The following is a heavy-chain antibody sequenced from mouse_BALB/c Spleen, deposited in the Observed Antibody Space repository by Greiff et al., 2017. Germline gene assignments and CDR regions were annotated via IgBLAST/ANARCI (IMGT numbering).Heavy chain of an antibody. D-gene: IGHD2-3*01. V-gene: IGHV1S81*02. CDR1: GYTFTSYW. CDR2: INPSNGRT. Sequence: QVQLQQSGAELVKPGASVKLSCKASGYTFTSYWMHWVKQRPGQGLEWIGEINPSNGRTNYNEKFKSKATLTVDKSSSTAYMQLSSLTSEDSAVYYCARSYDGYWYFDVWGAGTTVTVSS. CDR3: ARSYDGYWYFDV. J-gene: IGHJ1*01.